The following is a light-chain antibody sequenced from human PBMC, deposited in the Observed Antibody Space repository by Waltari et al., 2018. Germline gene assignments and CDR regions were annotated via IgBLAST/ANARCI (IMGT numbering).Light chain of an antibody. Sequence: DIQMTQSPSSLSASVGDRVTITCRASENVNNCFNWYQQKPGKAPKFLIYKASTLQSGVPSRFSGSGSWTDYTFTISSLQSEDVATYYCQHGYGTPYSFGQGTKVEIK. CDR3: QHGYGTPYS. CDR2: KAS. CDR1: ENVNNC. V-gene: IGKV1-39*01. J-gene: IGKJ2*03.